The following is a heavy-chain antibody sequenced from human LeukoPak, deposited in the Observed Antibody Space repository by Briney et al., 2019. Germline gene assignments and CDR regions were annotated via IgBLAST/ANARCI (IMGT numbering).Heavy chain of an antibody. D-gene: IGHD3-10*01. J-gene: IGHJ4*02. CDR2: ISAYNGNT. CDR3: ARDPGSQYYYGSGSYDY. Sequence: ASVKVSCKASGYTFTSYGISWVRQAPGRGLEWMGWISAYNGNTNYAQKLQGRVTMTTDTSTSTAYMELRSLRSDDTAVYYCARDPGSQYYYGSGSYDYWGQGTLVTVSS. CDR1: GYTFTSYG. V-gene: IGHV1-18*01.